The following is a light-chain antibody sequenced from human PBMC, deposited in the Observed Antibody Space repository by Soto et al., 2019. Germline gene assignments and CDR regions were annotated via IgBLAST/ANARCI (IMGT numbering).Light chain of an antibody. J-gene: IGLJ3*02. CDR2: TNN. CDR3: ASWEGSLNGWV. V-gene: IGLV1-44*01. Sequence: QSVLTQPPSASGTPGQRVTISCSGSRSNIGSDTVNWYQQLPGTAPKLLIYTNNQRPSGVPDRFSGSKSGTSASLAISGLQSEDEADYYCASWEGSLNGWVFGGGTKLTVL. CDR1: RSNIGSDT.